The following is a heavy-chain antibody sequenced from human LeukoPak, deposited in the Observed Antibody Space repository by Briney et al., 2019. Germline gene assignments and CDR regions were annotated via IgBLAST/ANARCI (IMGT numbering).Heavy chain of an antibody. V-gene: IGHV3-11*01. D-gene: IGHD3-22*01. CDR3: ASSRGYYDSPE. J-gene: IGHJ4*02. CDR1: GFTFSDYY. Sequence: GGSLRLSCAASGFTFSDYYMSWIRQAPGKGLEWVSYISSSGSAIYYADSVKGRFTISRDNAKNSLYLQMNSLRAEDTAVYYCASSRGYYDSPEWGQGTLVTVSS. CDR2: ISSSGSAI.